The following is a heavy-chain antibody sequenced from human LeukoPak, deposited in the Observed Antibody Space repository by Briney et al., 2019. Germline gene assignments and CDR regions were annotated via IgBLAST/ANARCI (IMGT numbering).Heavy chain of an antibody. Sequence: SETLSLTCAVYGGSFSGYYWSWIRQPPGKGLEWIGSIYHSGSTYYNPSLKSRVTISVDTSKNQFSLKLSSVTAADTAVYYCARGGNGYNPLEYYFDYWGQGTLVTVSS. V-gene: IGHV4-34*01. CDR2: IYHSGST. CDR3: ARGGNGYNPLEYYFDY. D-gene: IGHD5-24*01. CDR1: GGSFSGYY. J-gene: IGHJ4*02.